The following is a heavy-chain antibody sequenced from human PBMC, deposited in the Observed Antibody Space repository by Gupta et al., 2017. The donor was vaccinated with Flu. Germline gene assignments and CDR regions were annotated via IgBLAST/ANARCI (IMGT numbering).Heavy chain of an antibody. CDR2: ISGSGGST. D-gene: IGHD3-9*01. V-gene: IGHV3-23*01. CDR3: AKDRLGFFDLDY. J-gene: IGHJ4*02. CDR1: GFTFSSYA. Sequence: EVQLLESGGGLVQPGGSLRLSCAASGFTFSSYAMSWFRQAPGKGLEWFSAISGSGGSTYYADSVKGRFTISRDNSKNTLYLQMNSLRAEDTAVYYCAKDRLGFFDLDYWGQGTLVTVSS.